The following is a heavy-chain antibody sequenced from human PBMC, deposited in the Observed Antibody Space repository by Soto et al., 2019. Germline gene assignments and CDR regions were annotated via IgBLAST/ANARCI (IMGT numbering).Heavy chain of an antibody. CDR1: GYTFTSYD. J-gene: IGHJ6*02. CDR2: MNPNSGNT. Sequence: QVQLVQSGAEVKKPGASVKVSCKASGYTFTSYDINWVRQATGQGLEWMGWMNPNSGNTGYAQKFQGRVTMTRNTSISTAYMELSSLRSDDTAVYYCASSGGSQLLAHYYYYYGMDVWGQGTTVTVSS. V-gene: IGHV1-8*01. D-gene: IGHD2-15*01. CDR3: ASSGGSQLLAHYYYYYGMDV.